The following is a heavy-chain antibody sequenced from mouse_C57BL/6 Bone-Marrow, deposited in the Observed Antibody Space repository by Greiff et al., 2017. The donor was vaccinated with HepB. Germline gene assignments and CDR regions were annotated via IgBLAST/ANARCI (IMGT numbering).Heavy chain of an antibody. Sequence: QVQLQQPGAELVRPGSSVKLSCKASGYTFTSYWMHWVKQRPIQGLEWIGNIDPSDSETHYNQKFKDKATLTVDKSSSTAYMQRSSLTSEDSAVYYCARNDGSSYHYAMDYWGQGTSVTVSS. CDR1: GYTFTSYW. CDR2: IDPSDSET. J-gene: IGHJ4*01. D-gene: IGHD1-1*01. CDR3: ARNDGSSYHYAMDY. V-gene: IGHV1-52*01.